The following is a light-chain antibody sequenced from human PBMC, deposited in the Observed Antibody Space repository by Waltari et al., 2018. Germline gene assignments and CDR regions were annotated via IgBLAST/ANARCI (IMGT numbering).Light chain of an antibody. CDR2: AAS. CDR1: QSISSY. Sequence: DIQMTQSPSSLSASVGDRVTITCRSSQSISSYLNLYQQKPGKAPKLLIYAASSLQSGVPSRFSGSGSGTDVTLIISSLQPEDFATYYCQQSYSTRWTFGQGTKVEIK. J-gene: IGKJ1*01. CDR3: QQSYSTRWT. V-gene: IGKV1-39*01.